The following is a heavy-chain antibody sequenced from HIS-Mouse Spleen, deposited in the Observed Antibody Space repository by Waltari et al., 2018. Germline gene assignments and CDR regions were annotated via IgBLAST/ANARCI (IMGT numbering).Heavy chain of an antibody. CDR3: TTVDY. V-gene: IGHV3-15*01. Sequence: EVQLVESGGGLVKPGGSLRLSCAASGFTFSNAWMSWVGQAPGRGWGWVGRNKRKTDGGTTDYAAPVKGRFTISRDDSKNTLYLQMNSLKAEDTAVYYCTTVDYWGQGTLVTVSS. CDR2: NKRKTDGGTT. J-gene: IGHJ4*02. CDR1: GFTFSNAW.